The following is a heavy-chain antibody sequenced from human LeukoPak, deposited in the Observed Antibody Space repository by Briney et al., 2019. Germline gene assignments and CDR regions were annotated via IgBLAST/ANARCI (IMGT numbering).Heavy chain of an antibody. Sequence: PGGSLRLSCAASGFTFSDYAMHWVRQGPGKGLEWVAFISYEGRDKFYGDPVKGRFTISRDNSKNTLYLQMNSLRLEDTAVYYWARGSDDFDVWGQGTMVSVSS. CDR1: GFTFSDYA. CDR2: ISYEGRDK. CDR3: ARGSDDFDV. V-gene: IGHV3-30*04. J-gene: IGHJ3*01.